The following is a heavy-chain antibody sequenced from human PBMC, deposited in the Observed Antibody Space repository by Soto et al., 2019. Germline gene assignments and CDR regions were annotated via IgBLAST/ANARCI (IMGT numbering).Heavy chain of an antibody. CDR1: GYTFTNHW. CDR2: IFPDDSDS. V-gene: IGHV5-51*01. Sequence: GESLKISCKAFGYTFTNHWIGWVRQMPGKGLEWMGIIFPDDSDSKYSPSFQGQVTFSVDKSISTAYLQWGSLKASATAMYYWVSQRYGSIDIRSDIWGRGTLVTVSS. J-gene: IGHJ4*02. CDR3: VSQRYGSIDIRSDI. D-gene: IGHD2-2*01.